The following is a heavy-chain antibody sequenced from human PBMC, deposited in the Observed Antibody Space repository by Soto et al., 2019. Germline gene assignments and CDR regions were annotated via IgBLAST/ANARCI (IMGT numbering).Heavy chain of an antibody. Sequence: GASVKVSCKASGYTFTSYGISWVRQAPGQGLEWMGWISAYNGNTNYAQKLQGRVTMTTDTSTSTAYMELRSLRSDDTAVYYCARDGARYNIVVVVAATPEYYYCGMDVCGQGTTVTVSS. V-gene: IGHV1-18*04. J-gene: IGHJ6*02. CDR3: ARDGARYNIVVVVAATPEYYYCGMDV. CDR1: GYTFTSYG. CDR2: ISAYNGNT. D-gene: IGHD2-15*01.